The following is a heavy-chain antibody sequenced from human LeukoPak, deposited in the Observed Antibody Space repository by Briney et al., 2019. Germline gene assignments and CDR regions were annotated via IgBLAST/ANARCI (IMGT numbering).Heavy chain of an antibody. CDR2: IYPGDSDT. V-gene: IGHV5-51*01. J-gene: IGHJ5*02. CDR1: GSSFTSYW. Sequence: GESLQISCQGSGSSFTSYWIGWVRQLPGKGLEWMGIIYPGDSDTRYSPSFQGQVTISADKSISTAYLQWSSLKASDTAMYYCARTATVPYNWFDPWGQGTLVTVSS. D-gene: IGHD4-11*01. CDR3: ARTATVPYNWFDP.